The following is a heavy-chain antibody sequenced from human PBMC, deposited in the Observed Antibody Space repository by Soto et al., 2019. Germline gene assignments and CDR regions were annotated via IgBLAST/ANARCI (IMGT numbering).Heavy chain of an antibody. V-gene: IGHV3-72*01. D-gene: IGHD3-16*01. CDR1: GLTFSDYY. Sequence: EVQVVESGGGLVQPGGSLRLSCAVSGLTFSDYYFEWVRQSPGKGLEWVGRSKNKANGYTMEYAASVKGRFTISRDDSKNSVFLQMSRLKTEDTAVYYCAIVGRTWWGYGTTVTVPS. CDR3: AIVGRTW. CDR2: SKNKANGYTM. J-gene: IGHJ6*01.